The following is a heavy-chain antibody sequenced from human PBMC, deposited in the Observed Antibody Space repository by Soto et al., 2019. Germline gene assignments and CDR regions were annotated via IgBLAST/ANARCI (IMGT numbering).Heavy chain of an antibody. V-gene: IGHV5-51*01. CDR1: GYSFTSYW. Sequence: GESLKISCKGSGYSFTSYWIGWVRQMPGKGLEWMGIIYPGDSDTRYSPSFQGQVTISADKSISTAYLQWSSLKASDTAMYYCARHYCSGGSCHGNYYYYYMDVWGKGTTVTVSS. J-gene: IGHJ6*03. CDR3: ARHYCSGGSCHGNYYYYYMDV. CDR2: IYPGDSDT. D-gene: IGHD2-15*01.